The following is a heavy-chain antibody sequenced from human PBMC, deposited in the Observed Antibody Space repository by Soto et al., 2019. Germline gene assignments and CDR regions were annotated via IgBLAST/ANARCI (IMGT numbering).Heavy chain of an antibody. CDR2: VSYSGST. J-gene: IGHJ1*01. Sequence: PSETLSLTCTVSGGSISNSSYQWGWIRQPPGKGLQWIGSVSYSGSTYYNPSLKSRLTISVDTSKTQSYLRLSSVTAADTAVYYCSRIAVYGPFTGFDNRGRGTVVTVSS. V-gene: IGHV4-39*01. CDR3: SRIAVYGPFTGFDN. CDR1: GGSISNSSYQ. D-gene: IGHD6-19*01.